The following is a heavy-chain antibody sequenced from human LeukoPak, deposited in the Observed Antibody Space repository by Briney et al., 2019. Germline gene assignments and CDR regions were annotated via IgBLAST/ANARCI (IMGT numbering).Heavy chain of an antibody. V-gene: IGHV3-7*01. D-gene: IGHD3-22*01. J-gene: IGHJ4*02. Sequence: PGGSLRLSCAASGFTFSSYWMNWVRQAPGKGLEWVANIKQDGSEKYYVDSVKGRFTISRDNAKNSLYLQMNSLRAEDTAVYYCARARGYYNFDYWGQGTLVTVSS. CDR1: GFTFSSYW. CDR3: ARARGYYNFDY. CDR2: IKQDGSEK.